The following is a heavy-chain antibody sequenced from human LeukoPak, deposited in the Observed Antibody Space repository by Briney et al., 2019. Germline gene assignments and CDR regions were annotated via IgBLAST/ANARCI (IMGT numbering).Heavy chain of an antibody. V-gene: IGHV3-48*04. CDR2: ISSSGSTI. CDR3: VRWYDAFDI. D-gene: IGHD2-15*01. Sequence: GGSLRLSCAASGFTFSSYAITWVRQAPGKGLEWVSYISSSGSTIYYADSVKGRFTISRDNAKNSLYLQMHSLRAEDTAVYYCVRWYDAFDIWGQGTMVTVSS. J-gene: IGHJ3*02. CDR1: GFTFSSYA.